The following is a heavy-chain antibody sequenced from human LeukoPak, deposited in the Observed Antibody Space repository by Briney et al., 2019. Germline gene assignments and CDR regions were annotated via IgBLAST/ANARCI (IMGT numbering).Heavy chain of an antibody. CDR1: GGSISSYY. CDR3: ARHTRIAAAGTPFGY. Sequence: SETLSLTCTVSGGSISSYYWSWIRQPPGKGLEWIGSNSGSTYYNPSLKSRVTISVDTSKNQFSLKLSSVTAADTAVYYCARHTRIAAAGTPFGYWGQGTLVTVSS. D-gene: IGHD6-13*01. CDR2: NSGST. J-gene: IGHJ4*02. V-gene: IGHV4-59*05.